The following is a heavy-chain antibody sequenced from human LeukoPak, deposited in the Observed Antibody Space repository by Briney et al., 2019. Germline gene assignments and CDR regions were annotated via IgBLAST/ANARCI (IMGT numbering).Heavy chain of an antibody. CDR3: TREWGAAADF. CDR2: IRYDGSNK. J-gene: IGHJ4*02. V-gene: IGHV3-30*02. D-gene: IGHD6-13*01. Sequence: GGSLRLSCAASGFTFSSYGMHWVRQAPGKGLEWVAFIRYDGSNKYYADSVKGRFTLSRDSSQNTLFLHMDTLRSADTAVYYCTREWGAAADFWGQGTLVTVSS. CDR1: GFTFSSYG.